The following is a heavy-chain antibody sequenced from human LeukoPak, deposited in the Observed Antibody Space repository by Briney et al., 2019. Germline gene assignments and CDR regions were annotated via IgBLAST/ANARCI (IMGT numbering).Heavy chain of an antibody. V-gene: IGHV1-69*10. CDR3: ARDYGDYPNWFDP. CDR1: GGTFSSYA. CDR2: IIPILGIA. Sequence: SVKVSCKASGGTFSSYAISWVRQAPGQGLEWMGWIIPILGIANYAQKFQGRVTITADKSTSTAYMELSSLRSEDTAVYYCARDYGDYPNWFDPWGQGTLVTVSS. D-gene: IGHD4-17*01. J-gene: IGHJ5*02.